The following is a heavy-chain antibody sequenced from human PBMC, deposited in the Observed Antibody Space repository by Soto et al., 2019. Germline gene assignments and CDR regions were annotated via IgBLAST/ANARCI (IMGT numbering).Heavy chain of an antibody. J-gene: IGHJ4*02. V-gene: IGHV4-59*08. CDR3: ARFASGFRVFDY. D-gene: IGHD5-12*01. CDR1: GGSISSYY. CDR2: IYYSGST. Sequence: SETLSLTCTVSGGSISSYYWSWIRQPPGKGLEWIGYIYYSGSTNYNPSLKSRVTISVDTSKNQFSLKLSSVTAADTAVYYRARFASGFRVFDYWGQGTLVTVSS.